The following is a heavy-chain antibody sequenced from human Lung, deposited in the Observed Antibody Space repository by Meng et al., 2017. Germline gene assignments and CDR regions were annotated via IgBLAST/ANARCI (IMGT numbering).Heavy chain of an antibody. V-gene: IGHV4-34*12. CDR3: VRRTYSSGWYFDY. CDR2: VIESGST. Sequence: QWGAGLLRASETLSLACAVYGGSISGYYWIWIRQPPGKGLEWIGEVIESGSTNYNPSLKSRVTISVDTSNNQFSLRVTSVTAADRALYYCVRRTYSSGWYFDYWGQGTLVTVSS. CDR1: GGSISGYY. D-gene: IGHD6-19*01. J-gene: IGHJ4*02.